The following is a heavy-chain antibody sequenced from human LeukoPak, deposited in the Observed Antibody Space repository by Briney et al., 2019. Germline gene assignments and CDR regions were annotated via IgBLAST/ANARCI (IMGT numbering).Heavy chain of an antibody. J-gene: IGHJ3*02. Sequence: KPPETLSLTCTVSGGSISSYYWSWIRQPPGKGLEWIGYIYYSGSTNYNPSLKSRVTISVDTSKNQFSLKLSSVTAADTAVYYCARVEGFGELLGKDAFDIWGQGTMVTVSS. V-gene: IGHV4-59*01. CDR2: IYYSGST. CDR3: ARVEGFGELLGKDAFDI. CDR1: GGSISSYY. D-gene: IGHD3-10*01.